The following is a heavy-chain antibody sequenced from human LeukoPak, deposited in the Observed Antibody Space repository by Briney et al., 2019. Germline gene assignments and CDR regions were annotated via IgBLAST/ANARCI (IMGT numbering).Heavy chain of an antibody. V-gene: IGHV1-2*02. CDR2: INPNSGGT. CDR1: GYTFTGYY. Sequence: ASVKVSCKASGYTFTGYYMHWVRQAPGQGLEWMGWINPNSGGTNYAQKFQGRVTMTRDTSISTAYMELSRLRSEDTAVYYCASPIAVTTAFDYWGQGTLVTVSS. D-gene: IGHD4-17*01. J-gene: IGHJ4*02. CDR3: ASPIAVTTAFDY.